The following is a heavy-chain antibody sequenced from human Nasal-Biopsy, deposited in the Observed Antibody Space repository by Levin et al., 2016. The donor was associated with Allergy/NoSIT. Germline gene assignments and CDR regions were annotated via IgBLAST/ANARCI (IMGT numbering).Heavy chain of an antibody. CDR1: GFTFSTFA. V-gene: IGHV3-23*01. Sequence: GESLKISCAASGFTFSTFAMTWVRQAPGKGLEWVSTIDGGVDRTTFYSDSVKGRFTISRDNSKKTVFLQMDSLRPEDTGVYYCARRGGPDYGDENNHYGLDLWGQGTTVSVFS. CDR3: ARRGGPDYGDENNHYGLDL. CDR2: IDGGVDRTT. J-gene: IGHJ6*02. D-gene: IGHD4-17*01.